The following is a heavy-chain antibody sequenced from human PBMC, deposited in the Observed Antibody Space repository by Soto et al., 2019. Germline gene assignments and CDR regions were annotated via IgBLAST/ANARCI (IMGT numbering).Heavy chain of an antibody. CDR1: GFTFMDCA. CDR2: ISNSGST. D-gene: IGHD2-2*01. J-gene: IGHJ4*02. V-gene: IGHV3-23*01. CDR3: AKDREGYCSSTSCLYYFDS. Sequence: PGGSLRLSCAASGFTFMDCAMNWVRQAPGRGLEWVSTISNSGSTYYADAVKGRFTISRDISKNTLYLQMSSLRADDTALYYCAKDREGYCSSTSCLYYFDSWGQGTQVTVSS.